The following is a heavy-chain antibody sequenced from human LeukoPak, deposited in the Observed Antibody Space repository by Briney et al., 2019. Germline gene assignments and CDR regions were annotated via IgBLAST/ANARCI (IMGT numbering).Heavy chain of an antibody. CDR2: INPNSGGT. D-gene: IGHD2-2*01. Sequence: ASVKVSCKASGYTFTGYYLHWVRQAPGQGLEWMGWINPNSGGTNYAQKFQGRVTLTRDTSMSTAYMEISRLTSDDTAVYYCARDNLEASWGSPGDYWGQGTLVTVSS. J-gene: IGHJ4*02. CDR3: ARDNLEASWGSPGDY. CDR1: GYTFTGYY. V-gene: IGHV1-2*02.